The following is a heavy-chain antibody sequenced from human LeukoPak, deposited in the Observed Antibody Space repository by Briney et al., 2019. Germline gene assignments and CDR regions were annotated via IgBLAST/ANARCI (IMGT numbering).Heavy chain of an antibody. V-gene: IGHV4-39*01. CDR1: GGSTSRSSYY. D-gene: IGHD6-19*01. CDR3: ARYFFKQWLVRLFWFNP. Sequence: SETLSLTCTVSGGSTSRSSYYWGWIRQPPGKGLEWIGSIYYCGSTYYNPSLKSRVTISVDTSKNQFSLKLSSVTAADTAVYYWARYFFKQWLVRLFWFNPGGQGTLVTVSS. J-gene: IGHJ5*02. CDR2: IYYCGST.